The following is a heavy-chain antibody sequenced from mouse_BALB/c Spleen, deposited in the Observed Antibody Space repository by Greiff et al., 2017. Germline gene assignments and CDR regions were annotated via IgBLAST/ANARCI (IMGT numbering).Heavy chain of an antibody. CDR3: ARVYDGYSDY. CDR2: INPSNGRT. J-gene: IGHJ2*01. CDR1: GYTFTSYW. V-gene: IGHV1S81*02. D-gene: IGHD2-3*01. Sequence: QVQLQQPGAELVKPGASVKLSCKASGYTFTSYWVHWVKQRPGQGLEWIGEINPSNGRTNYNEKFKSKATLTGDKSSSTAYMQLSSLTSEDSAVYYCARVYDGYSDYWGQGTTLTVSS.